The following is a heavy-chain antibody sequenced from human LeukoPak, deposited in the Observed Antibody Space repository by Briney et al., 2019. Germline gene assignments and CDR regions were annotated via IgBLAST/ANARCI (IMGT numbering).Heavy chain of an antibody. CDR3: ATLPSGLLWFGELSFDY. Sequence: GGSLRLSCSASGFTFSSYAMSWVRQAPGKRLEWVSAISGSGGSTYYADSVKGRFTISRDNSKNTLYLQMNSLRAEDTAVYYCATLPSGLLWFGELSFDYWGQGTLVTVSS. V-gene: IGHV3-23*01. J-gene: IGHJ4*02. D-gene: IGHD3-10*01. CDR2: ISGSGGST. CDR1: GFTFSSYA.